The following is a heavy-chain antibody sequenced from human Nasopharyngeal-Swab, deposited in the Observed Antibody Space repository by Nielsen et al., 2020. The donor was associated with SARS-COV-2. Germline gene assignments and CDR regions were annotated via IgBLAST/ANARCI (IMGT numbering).Heavy chain of an antibody. CDR1: GFTFDDYG. V-gene: IGHV3-21*01. CDR2: ISSSSSYI. CDR3: ARVSSSGWDRGYFDY. J-gene: IGHJ4*02. Sequence: GGSLRLSCAASGFTFDDYGMSWVRQAPGKGLEWVSSISSSSSYIYYADSVKGRFTISRDNAKNSLYLQMNSLRAEDTAVYYCARVSSSGWDRGYFDYWGQGTLATVSS. D-gene: IGHD6-19*01.